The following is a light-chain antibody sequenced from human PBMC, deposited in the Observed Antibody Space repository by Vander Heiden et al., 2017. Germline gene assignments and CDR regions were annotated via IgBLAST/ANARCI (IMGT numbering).Light chain of an antibody. Sequence: IVLTPSPGPLAWSPGKRAPLSSSASQSVSSSYLAWYQQKPGQAPRLLIYGASTRDTGIPDRFSGSGSGTDFTLTISRLEPEDFAVYFCQQYGGSPYTFGQGTKLEIK. CDR1: QSVSSSY. CDR2: GAS. CDR3: QQYGGSPYT. V-gene: IGKV3-20*01. J-gene: IGKJ2*01.